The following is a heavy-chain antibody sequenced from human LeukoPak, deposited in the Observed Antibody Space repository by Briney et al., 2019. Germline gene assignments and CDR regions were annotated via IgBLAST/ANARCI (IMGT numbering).Heavy chain of an antibody. V-gene: IGHV3-7*04. CDR1: GFTFIRHW. CDR2: INQDGSER. Sequence: PGGSLRLSCAASGFTFIRHWMTWVRQAPGKGLEWVAIINQDGSERYYVDSVKGRFTISRDNAKNSLYLQMNSLRAEDTAVYYCASDTIFGVVNDAFDIWGQGTMVTAPS. CDR3: ASDTIFGVVNDAFDI. D-gene: IGHD3-3*01. J-gene: IGHJ3*02.